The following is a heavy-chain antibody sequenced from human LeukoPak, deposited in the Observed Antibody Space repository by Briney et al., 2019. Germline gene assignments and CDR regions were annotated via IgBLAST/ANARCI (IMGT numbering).Heavy chain of an antibody. CDR2: IYYSGST. Sequence: PSETLSLTCTVYGGSISTYYWSWIRQPPGKGLEWIGYIYYSGSTNYNPSLKSRVTISVDTSKNQFSLKLSSVTAADTAVYYCARVMVRGVIDYWGQGTLVTVSS. J-gene: IGHJ4*02. D-gene: IGHD3-10*01. CDR3: ARVMVRGVIDY. V-gene: IGHV4-59*01. CDR1: GGSISTYY.